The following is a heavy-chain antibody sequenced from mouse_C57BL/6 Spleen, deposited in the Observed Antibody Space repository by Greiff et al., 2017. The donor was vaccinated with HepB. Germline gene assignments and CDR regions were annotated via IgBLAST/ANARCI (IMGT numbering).Heavy chain of an antibody. J-gene: IGHJ2*01. Sequence: QVQLKQSGAELVRPGASVTLSCKASGYTFTDYEMHWVKQTPVHGLEWIGAIDPETGGTAYNQKFKGKAILTADKSSSTAYMELRSLTSEDSAVYYCTRGANWDVWFDYWGQGTTLTVSS. D-gene: IGHD4-1*01. V-gene: IGHV1-15*01. CDR1: GYTFTDYE. CDR3: TRGANWDVWFDY. CDR2: IDPETGGT.